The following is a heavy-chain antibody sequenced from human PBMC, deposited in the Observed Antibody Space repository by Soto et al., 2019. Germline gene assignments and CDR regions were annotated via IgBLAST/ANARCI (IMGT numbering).Heavy chain of an antibody. V-gene: IGHV3-30*18. J-gene: IGHJ1*01. Sequence: GGSLRLSCAASGFTFSSYGMHWVRQAPGKGLEWVAVISYDGSNKYYADSVKGRFTISRDNSKNTLYLQMNSLRAEDTVVYYCANSWIQLWSRVLQHWGQGTLVTVSS. CDR2: ISYDGSNK. CDR1: GFTFSSYG. D-gene: IGHD5-18*01. CDR3: ANSWIQLWSRVLQH.